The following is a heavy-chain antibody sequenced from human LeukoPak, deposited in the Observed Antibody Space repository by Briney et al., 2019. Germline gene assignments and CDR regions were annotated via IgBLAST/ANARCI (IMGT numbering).Heavy chain of an antibody. CDR1: GASITSYY. J-gene: IGHJ5*02. CDR3: ARDLYCTTTTCYWFDP. Sequence: SETLSLTCSVSGASITSYYWSWIRQPAGKGLEWIGRIYSNGRTDYNPSLKSRGTISVDKSKTQLSLKLNSVTAADTAVYYCARDLYCTTTTCYWFDPWGRGILVTVSS. D-gene: IGHD2-2*01. CDR2: IYSNGRT. V-gene: IGHV4-4*07.